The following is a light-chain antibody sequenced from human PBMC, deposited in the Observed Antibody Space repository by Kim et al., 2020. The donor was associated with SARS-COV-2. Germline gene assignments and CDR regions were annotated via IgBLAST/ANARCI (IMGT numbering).Light chain of an antibody. CDR1: SSNIGSNY. Sequence: GQRVTMSCSGSSSNIGSNYVYLYQQLPGTAPKLLIDRNNQRPSGVPDRFSGSKSGTSASLAISGLRSEDEADYYCAAWDDSLSGWVFGGGTHLTVL. V-gene: IGLV1-47*01. CDR3: AAWDDSLSGWV. J-gene: IGLJ3*02. CDR2: RNN.